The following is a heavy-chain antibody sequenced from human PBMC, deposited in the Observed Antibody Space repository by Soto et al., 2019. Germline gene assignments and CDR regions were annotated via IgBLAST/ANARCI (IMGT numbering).Heavy chain of an antibody. CDR3: ARRETQFGEDAIDR. Sequence: QVQLVQSGPEVKRPEASVKVSCKTSGYAFTSYYVHWVRQAPGQGLEWIGIIYPSGGDSSSAQKFQGRVTLTSDTSSSTVFMELGSLRYEYTAVYYCARRETQFGEDAIDRWGQGTAVTVSS. CDR1: GYAFTSYY. V-gene: IGHV1-46*01. J-gene: IGHJ3*02. D-gene: IGHD3-10*01. CDR2: IYPSGGDS.